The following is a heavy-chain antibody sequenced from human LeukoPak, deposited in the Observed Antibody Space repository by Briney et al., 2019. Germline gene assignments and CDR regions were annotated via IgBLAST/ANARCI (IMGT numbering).Heavy chain of an antibody. CDR3: ARQTSSGLFTLP. Sequence: PSETLSLTCTVSGVSISSSNSYWGWIRQPPRKGLEWIGSIYYTGNTYYNASLKSRVTISIDTSKNQISLRLTSVTATDTAMYYCARQTSSGLFTLPGGQGTLVTVSS. D-gene: IGHD3/OR15-3a*01. CDR1: GVSISSSNSY. CDR2: IYYTGNT. J-gene: IGHJ4*02. V-gene: IGHV4-39*01.